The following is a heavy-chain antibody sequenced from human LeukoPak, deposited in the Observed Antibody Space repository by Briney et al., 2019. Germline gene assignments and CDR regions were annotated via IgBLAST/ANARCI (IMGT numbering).Heavy chain of an antibody. CDR1: GLTVSRNY. V-gene: IGHV3-53*01. CDR2: IYSGGAT. J-gene: IGHJ4*02. CDR3: ASRDCTSTNCYAVGFDY. Sequence: GVSLRLSCAASGLTVSRNYMSWVRQAPAKGLEWVSVIYSGGATYYADSVKGRFTISRDDSKNTLYLQMNSLRAEDTAVYYCASRDCTSTNCYAVGFDYWGQGTLVTVSS. D-gene: IGHD2-2*01.